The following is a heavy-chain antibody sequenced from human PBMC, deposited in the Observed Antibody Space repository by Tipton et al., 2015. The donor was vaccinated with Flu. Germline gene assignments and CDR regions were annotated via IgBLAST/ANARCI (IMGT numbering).Heavy chain of an antibody. J-gene: IGHJ4*02. CDR2: IYNSGDT. CDR3: ASSSTTHDY. CDR1: GASVSSGSYF. Sequence: TLSLTCTVSGASVSSGSYFWNWIRQPPGKGLEWIGYIYNSGDTYYSPSLKGRITISVDTSKNQFSLHLTAVTAADTAIYYCASSSTTHDYWGQGTVVTVSS. V-gene: IGHV4-30-4*01. D-gene: IGHD1-14*01.